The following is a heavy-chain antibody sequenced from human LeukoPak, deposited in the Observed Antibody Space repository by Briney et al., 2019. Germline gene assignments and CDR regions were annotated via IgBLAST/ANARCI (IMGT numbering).Heavy chain of an antibody. D-gene: IGHD2-2*02. CDR3: ASLYGAFFDY. V-gene: IGHV4-59*01. CDR2: IYYSGST. Sequence: SETLSLTCTVSGGSISSYYWSWIRQPPGKGLQWIGYIYYSGSTNYNPSLKSRVTISVDTSKNQFSLKLSSVTAADTAVYYCASLYGAFFDYWGQGTLVTVSS. CDR1: GGSISSYY. J-gene: IGHJ4*02.